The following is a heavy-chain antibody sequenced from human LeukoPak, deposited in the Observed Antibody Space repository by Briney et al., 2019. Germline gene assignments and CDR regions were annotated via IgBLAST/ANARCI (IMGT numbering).Heavy chain of an antibody. D-gene: IGHD1-14*01. J-gene: IGHJ4*02. Sequence: GGSLRLSCAASGFIFSGSAIHWVRQASGKGLEWVGRIRGKVYSYETTYAASVKGRFTISRIDSNNTAYLQMNSLNTDDTAVYYCTTMSTAEGFDYWGQGTLVTVSS. V-gene: IGHV3-73*01. CDR2: IRGKVYSYET. CDR1: GFIFSGSA. CDR3: TTMSTAEGFDY.